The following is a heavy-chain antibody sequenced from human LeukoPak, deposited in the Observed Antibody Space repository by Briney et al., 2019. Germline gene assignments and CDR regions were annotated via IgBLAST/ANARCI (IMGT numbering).Heavy chain of an antibody. CDR3: ARSYNFDY. V-gene: IGHV3-74*01. CDR2: INSDGSST. J-gene: IGHJ4*02. D-gene: IGHD5-18*01. CDR1: GFIFSSNR. Sequence: PGGSLRLSCAASGFIFSSNRMHWVRQPPGKGLVWVSRINSDGSSTSYADTVKGRFTISRDNAKNTLYLQMNSLRAEDTAVYYCARSYNFDYWGQGTLVTVSS.